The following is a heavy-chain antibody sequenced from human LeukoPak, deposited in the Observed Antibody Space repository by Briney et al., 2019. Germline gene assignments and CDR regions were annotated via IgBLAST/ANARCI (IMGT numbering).Heavy chain of an antibody. V-gene: IGHV4-4*07. Sequence: SETLSLTCTVSGGSISSYYWSWIRQPAGKGLEWIGRIYTSGSTNYNPSLKSRVTMSVVTSKNQFSLKLSSVTAADTAVYYCARDQIYKYGDYVFWFDPWGQGTLVTVSS. CDR3: ARDQIYKYGDYVFWFDP. CDR1: GGSISSYY. D-gene: IGHD4-17*01. J-gene: IGHJ5*02. CDR2: IYTSGST.